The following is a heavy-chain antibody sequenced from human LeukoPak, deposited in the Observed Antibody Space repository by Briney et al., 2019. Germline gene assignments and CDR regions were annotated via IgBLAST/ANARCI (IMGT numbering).Heavy chain of an antibody. CDR3: ARLRLGYCSSTSCHLVSDYYGMDV. J-gene: IGHJ6*04. V-gene: IGHV4-34*01. D-gene: IGHD2-2*01. CDR2: INHSGST. Sequence: SETLSLTCAVYGGSFSGYYWSWIRQPPGKGLEWIGEINHSGSTNDNPSLKSRVTISVDTSKNQFSLKLSSVTAADTAVYYCARLRLGYCSSTSCHLVSDYYGMDVWGKGTTVTVSS. CDR1: GGSFSGYY.